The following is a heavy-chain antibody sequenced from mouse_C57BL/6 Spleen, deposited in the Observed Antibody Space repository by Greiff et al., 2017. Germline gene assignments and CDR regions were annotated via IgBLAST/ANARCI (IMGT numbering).Heavy chain of an antibody. Sequence: EVKLVESGGGLVKPGGSLKLSCAASGFTFSSYAMSWVRQTPEKRLEWVAIISDGGSYTYYPDNVKGRFTISRDNAKNNRYLQMSHLKSEDTAMYDCARGDNYGSSPYYCDYWGQGTTLTVSS. CDR2: ISDGGSYT. CDR1: GFTFSSYA. V-gene: IGHV5-4*03. J-gene: IGHJ2*01. D-gene: IGHD1-1*01. CDR3: ARGDNYGSSPYYCDY.